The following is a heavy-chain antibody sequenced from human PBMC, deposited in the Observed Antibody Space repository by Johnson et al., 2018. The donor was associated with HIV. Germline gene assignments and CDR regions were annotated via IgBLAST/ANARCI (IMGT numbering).Heavy chain of an antibody. J-gene: IGHJ3*01. Sequence: QVHLVESGGCALLPVESLRLSCRTCRFTFSYHGMHWVRQAPAKGLAWVASIRYDGANQYYGDSVKGRSTISRDNSKNTLFLQMNSLRPEDTALYYCAKDEAQTLASAGRDAFDFWGQGTAVTV. D-gene: IGHD6-13*01. CDR3: AKDEAQTLASAGRDAFDF. V-gene: IGHV3-30*02. CDR2: IRYDGANQ. CDR1: RFTFSYHG.